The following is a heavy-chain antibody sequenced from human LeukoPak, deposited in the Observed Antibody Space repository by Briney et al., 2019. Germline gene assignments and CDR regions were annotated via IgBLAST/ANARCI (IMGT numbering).Heavy chain of an antibody. D-gene: IGHD6-6*01. CDR2: IYYSGGT. CDR3: ARDNEVAARSFDY. J-gene: IGHJ4*02. Sequence: PSQTLSLTCTVSGGSLSSGDYYWSWIRQSPGKGLEWIGFIYYSGGTSYNPPLKSRVTMSVDTSKNQFSLKLSSVTAADTAMYYCARDNEVAARSFDYWGQGTLVTVSS. CDR1: GGSLSSGDYY. V-gene: IGHV4-30-4*01.